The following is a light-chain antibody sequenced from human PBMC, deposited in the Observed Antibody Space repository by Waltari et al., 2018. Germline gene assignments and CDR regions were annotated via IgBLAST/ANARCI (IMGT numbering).Light chain of an antibody. CDR1: RLTIHH. J-gene: IGLJ2*01. Sequence: SSELTQDPAVSVALGQPVQITCQGARLTIHHASRYLQRPGQAPLLVIYGQTNRPSGAPDRFSGSSSGNTASLTITGARAEDEADYYCQSRDTTGNHWVFGGGTRLTVL. CDR2: GQT. CDR3: QSRDTTGNHWV. V-gene: IGLV3-19*01.